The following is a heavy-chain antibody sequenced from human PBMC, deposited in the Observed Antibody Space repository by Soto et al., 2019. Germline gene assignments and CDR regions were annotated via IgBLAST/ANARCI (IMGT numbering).Heavy chain of an antibody. D-gene: IGHD5-12*01. CDR3: ASPKVATNPSDY. J-gene: IGHJ4*02. Sequence: SETLSLTCTVSGGSISSSSYYWGWIRQPPGKGLEWIGSIYYSGSTYYNPSLKSRVTISVDTSKNQFSLKLSSVTAADTAVYYCASPKVATNPSDYWGQGTLVTVSS. V-gene: IGHV4-39*01. CDR1: GGSISSSSYY. CDR2: IYYSGST.